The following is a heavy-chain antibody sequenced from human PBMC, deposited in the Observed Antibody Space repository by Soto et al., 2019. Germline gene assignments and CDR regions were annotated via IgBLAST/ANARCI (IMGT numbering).Heavy chain of an antibody. V-gene: IGHV4-31*03. CDR1: GGSISSGGYY. J-gene: IGHJ4*02. CDR2: IYYSGST. Sequence: QVQLQESGPRLVKPSQTLSLTCTVSGGSISSGGYYWSWIRQHPGKGLEWIGYIYYSGSTYYNPSLKSRVTISVDTSKNQLSLKLSSVTAADTAIYYCAADRGYSYAYFDYWGQGTLFTVSS. D-gene: IGHD5-18*01. CDR3: AADRGYSYAYFDY.